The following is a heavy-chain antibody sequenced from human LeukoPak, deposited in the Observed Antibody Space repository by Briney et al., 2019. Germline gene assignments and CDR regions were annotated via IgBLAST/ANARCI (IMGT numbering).Heavy chain of an antibody. CDR2: VIPVFGTA. D-gene: IGHD2-15*01. J-gene: IGHJ5*02. V-gene: IGHV1-69*05. CDR3: ARRGFCSGANCNDNSWFDP. Sequence: ASVKVSCKASGGTLINYAISWVRQAPGQGLEWLGEVIPVFGTANYAQKFQGRVTISTDGSTSTAYMDLSSVTSEDTAVYYCARRGFCSGANCNDNSWFDPWGQGTRVTVSS. CDR1: GGTLINYA.